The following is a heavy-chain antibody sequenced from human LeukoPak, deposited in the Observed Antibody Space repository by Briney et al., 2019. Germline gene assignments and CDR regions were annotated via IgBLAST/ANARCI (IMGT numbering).Heavy chain of an antibody. CDR1: GYTFTSYG. D-gene: IGHD2-8*01. J-gene: IGHJ4*02. Sequence: ASVKVSCKASGYTFTSYGISWVRQAPGQGLEWMGWISAYNGNTNYAQKLQGRVTMTTDTSTSTAYMELRSLRSDDTAVYYCARARPYCTNGVCYADYWGQGTLVTVSS. CDR3: ARARPYCTNGVCYADY. V-gene: IGHV1-18*01. CDR2: ISAYNGNT.